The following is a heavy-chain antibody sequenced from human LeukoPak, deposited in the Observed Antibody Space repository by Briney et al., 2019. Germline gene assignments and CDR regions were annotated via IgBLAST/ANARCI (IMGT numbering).Heavy chain of an antibody. CDR2: ISASGNSI. D-gene: IGHD2-15*01. CDR3: AKEDLVFPADAFDI. J-gene: IGHJ3*02. Sequence: GGSLRLSCAASGFTISSYAMNWVRQAPGKGLEWVADISASGNSIFYADSVKGRFTISRDNPKNTLFLQMNSLRTEDTAIYYCAKEDLVFPADAFDIWGQGTMVTVSS. CDR1: GFTISSYA. V-gene: IGHV3-23*01.